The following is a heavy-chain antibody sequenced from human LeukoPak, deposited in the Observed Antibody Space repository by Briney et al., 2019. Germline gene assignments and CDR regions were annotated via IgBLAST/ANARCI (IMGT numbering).Heavy chain of an antibody. CDR1: GGSITSGSYY. CDR2: IYYSGST. Sequence: PSETLSLTCTVSGGSITSGSYYWGGIRQPPGKGLEWIGSIYYSGSTYYNPSLKSRVTISVDTSNKLFSLKLSSVPAADTAVYYCARVSCSGGACPFGSWFDPWGQGTLVTVSS. J-gene: IGHJ5*02. D-gene: IGHD2-15*01. V-gene: IGHV4-39*02. CDR3: ARVSCSGGACPFGSWFDP.